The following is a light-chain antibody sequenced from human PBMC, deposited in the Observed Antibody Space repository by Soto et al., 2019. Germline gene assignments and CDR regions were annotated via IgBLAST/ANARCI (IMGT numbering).Light chain of an antibody. V-gene: IGKV3-11*01. CDR1: QSVSSY. CDR2: EAS. Sequence: EIVLTQSPATLSLSPGERATLSCRASQSVSSYLAWYQQRPGQAPRLLIYEASNSATGIPARFSGSGSGTDFTLTISSLEPEDFALYYCQQRSNWPTTFGQGTKVEIK. CDR3: QQRSNWPTT. J-gene: IGKJ1*01.